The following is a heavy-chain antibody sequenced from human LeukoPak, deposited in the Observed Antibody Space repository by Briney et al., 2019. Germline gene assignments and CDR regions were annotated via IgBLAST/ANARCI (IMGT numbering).Heavy chain of an antibody. J-gene: IGHJ4*02. CDR2: IIPIFGTA. CDR3: AGGPRGGDYHYFDY. V-gene: IGHV1-69*05. CDR1: GGTFSSYA. Sequence: SVKVSCTASGGTFSSYAISWVRQAPGQELEWMGGIIPIFGTANYAQKFQGRVTITTDESTSTAYMELSSLRSEDMAVYYCAGGPRGGDYHYFDYWGQGTLVTVSS. D-gene: IGHD2-21*02.